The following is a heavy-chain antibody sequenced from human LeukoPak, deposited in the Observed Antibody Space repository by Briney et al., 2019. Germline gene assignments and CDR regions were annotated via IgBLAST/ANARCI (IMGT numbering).Heavy chain of an antibody. V-gene: IGHV3-7*01. J-gene: IGHJ3*02. D-gene: IGHD5-24*01. CDR2: IKQDGSEK. CDR3: AKMTPLHAFDI. Sequence: GGSLRLSCAASGFTFSNFWMSWVRQAPGKGLEWVANIKQDGSEKNYVDSVKGRFTISRDNAKNSLYLQMNSLRAEDTAVYYCAKMTPLHAFDIWGQGTMVTVSS. CDR1: GFTFSNFW.